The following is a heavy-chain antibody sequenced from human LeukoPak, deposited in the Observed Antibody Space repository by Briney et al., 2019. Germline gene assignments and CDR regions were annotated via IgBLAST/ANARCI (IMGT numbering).Heavy chain of an antibody. Sequence: GGSLSLSCAASGFTVTSYWMSWVRQAPGKGLEWVANIKQDGSEKYYVDSVKGRFTISRDNAKNSLYLQMNSLRAEDTAVYYCARLLRGVDYWGQGTLVTVSS. CDR3: ARLLRGVDY. CDR1: GFTVTSYW. CDR2: IKQDGSEK. J-gene: IGHJ4*02. D-gene: IGHD3-10*01. V-gene: IGHV3-7*01.